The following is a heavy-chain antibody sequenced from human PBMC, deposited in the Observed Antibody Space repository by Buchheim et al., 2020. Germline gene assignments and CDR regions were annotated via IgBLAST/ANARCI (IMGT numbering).Heavy chain of an antibody. V-gene: IGHV3-48*03. Sequence: EVQLVESGGGLVQPGGSLRLSCAATGFTFSSYEMNWVRQAPGKGLEWVSYISSSGRTIYYADSVKGRFTISRDNAKTSLYLQMNSLRAEDTALYYCARAGGPYYYGFDYWGQGTL. CDR1: GFTFSSYE. CDR2: ISSSGRTI. CDR3: ARAGGPYYYGFDY. D-gene: IGHD3-10*01. J-gene: IGHJ4*02.